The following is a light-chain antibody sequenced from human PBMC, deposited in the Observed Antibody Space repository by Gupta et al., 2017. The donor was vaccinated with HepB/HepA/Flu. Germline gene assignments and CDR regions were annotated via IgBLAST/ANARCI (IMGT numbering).Light chain of an antibody. V-gene: IGLV1-40*01. CDR3: QSYDSSLSARV. J-gene: IGLJ3*02. CDR1: SSNIGAGYD. Sequence: QSVPTQPPSASGATAQRVTISCTGSSSNIGAGYDVHWYQQLPGTAPKLLIYGNSNRPSGVPDRFSGSKSGTSASLAITGLQAEDEADYYCQSYDSSLSARVFGGGTKLTVL. CDR2: GNS.